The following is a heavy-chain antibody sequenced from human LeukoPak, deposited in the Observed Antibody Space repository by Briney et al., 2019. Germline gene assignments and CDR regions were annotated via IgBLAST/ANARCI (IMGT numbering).Heavy chain of an antibody. V-gene: IGHV3-21*01. J-gene: IGHJ1*01. CDR1: GFTFSSYS. CDR2: ISSSSSYI. D-gene: IGHD6-13*01. CDR3: ARDVTPEIAAAGKYFQH. Sequence: PGGSLRLSCAASGFTFSSYSMNWVRQAPGKGLEWVSSISSSSSYIYYADSVKGRFTISRDNAKNSLFLQMNSLRAEDTAVYYCARDVTPEIAAAGKYFQHWGQGTLVTVSS.